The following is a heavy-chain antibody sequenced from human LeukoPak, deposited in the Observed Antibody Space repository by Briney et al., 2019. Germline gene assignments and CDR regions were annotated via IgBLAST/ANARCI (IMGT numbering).Heavy chain of an antibody. CDR2: ISSSSSYI. CDR3: AREAYSYGRTWADY. V-gene: IGHV3-21*01. J-gene: IGHJ4*02. D-gene: IGHD5-18*01. CDR1: GFTFSSYS. Sequence: PGGSLRLSCAASGFTFSSYSMNWVRQAPGKGLEWVSSISSSSSYIYYADSVKGRFTISRDNAKNSLYLQMNSLRAEDTAVYYCAREAYSYGRTWADYWGQGTLVTVSS.